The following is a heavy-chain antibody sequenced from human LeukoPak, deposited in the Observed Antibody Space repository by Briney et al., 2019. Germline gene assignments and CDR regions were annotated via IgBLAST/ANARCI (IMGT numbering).Heavy chain of an antibody. D-gene: IGHD2-21*01. CDR3: ARDQVVKNYFDL. J-gene: IGHJ2*01. CDR1: GYTFTSYY. Sequence: ASVKVSCKASGYTFTSYYMHWVRQAPGQGLEWMGIINPSGGSTSYAQKFQGRVTITTDESTSTAYMELSSLRSEDTAVYYCARDQVVKNYFDLWGRGTLVTVSS. V-gene: IGHV1-46*01. CDR2: INPSGGST.